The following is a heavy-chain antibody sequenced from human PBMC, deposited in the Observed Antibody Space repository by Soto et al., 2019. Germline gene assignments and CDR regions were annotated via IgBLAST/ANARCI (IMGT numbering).Heavy chain of an antibody. Sequence: ASVKVSCKASGYTFTSYAMHWVRQAPGQRLEWMGWINAGNGNTKYSQKFQGRVTITRDTSASTAYMGLSSMRSEDTDVYYCARSLSFEYSSGWGYYYYGMDVWGQGTTVTVSS. CDR1: GYTFTSYA. CDR2: INAGNGNT. CDR3: ARSLSFEYSSGWGYYYYGMDV. J-gene: IGHJ6*02. D-gene: IGHD6-19*01. V-gene: IGHV1-3*01.